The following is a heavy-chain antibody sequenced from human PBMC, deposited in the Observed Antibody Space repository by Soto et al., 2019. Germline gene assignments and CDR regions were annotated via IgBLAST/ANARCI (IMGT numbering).Heavy chain of an antibody. CDR3: AVIVGAKY. J-gene: IGHJ4*02. CDR2: ISYDGSNK. D-gene: IGHD1-26*01. Sequence: PGGSLRLSCAASGFTFSSYAMHWVRQAPGKGLEWVAVISYDGSNKYYADSVKGRFTISRDNSKNTLYLQMNSLRAEDTAVYYCAVIVGAKYWGQGTLVTVSS. CDR1: GFTFSSYA. V-gene: IGHV3-30-3*01.